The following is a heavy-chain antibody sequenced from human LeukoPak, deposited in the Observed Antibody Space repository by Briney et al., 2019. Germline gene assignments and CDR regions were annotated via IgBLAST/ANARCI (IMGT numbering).Heavy chain of an antibody. CDR3: ARESIGLVLGDDAFDI. V-gene: IGHV4-59*12. Sequence: PSETLSLTCTVSGGSISSYYWSWIRQPPGKGLEWIGYIYYSGSTNYNPSLKSRVTIPVDTSKNQFSLKLSSVTAADTAVCYCARESIGLVLGDDAFDIWGQGTMVTVSS. J-gene: IGHJ3*02. D-gene: IGHD3/OR15-3a*01. CDR1: GGSISSYY. CDR2: IYYSGST.